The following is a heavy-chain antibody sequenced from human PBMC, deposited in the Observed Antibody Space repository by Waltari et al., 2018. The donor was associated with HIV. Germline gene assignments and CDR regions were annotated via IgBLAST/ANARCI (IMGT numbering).Heavy chain of an antibody. CDR2: INTNTGIP. D-gene: IGHD6-19*01. V-gene: IGHV7-4-1*02. Sequence: QVQLVQSGSELKKPGASVTVSCQASGYTFTTYAMNWVRQAPGQGLEWMGWINTNTGIPTYAQGFSGRFVFSLDTSVSTAYLQISSLESEDTAVYFCAKGIAVSTTYYYSAMDVWGPGTTVAVSS. CDR3: AKGIAVSTTYYYSAMDV. J-gene: IGHJ6*02. CDR1: GYTFTTYA.